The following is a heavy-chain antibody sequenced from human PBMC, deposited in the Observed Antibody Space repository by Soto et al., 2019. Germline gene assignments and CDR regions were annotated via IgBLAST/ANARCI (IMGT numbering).Heavy chain of an antibody. CDR1: GFTFTSSA. D-gene: IGHD6-13*01. J-gene: IGHJ5*02. CDR3: AASRGSSSWTPTATLEP. V-gene: IGHV1-58*01. CDR2: IVVGSGNT. Sequence: SVKVSCKASGFTFTSSAVQWVRQARGQRLEWIGWIVVGSGNTNYAQKFQERVTITRDMSTSTAYMELSSLRSEDTAVYYCAASRGSSSWTPTATLEPWGQGTLVTVSS.